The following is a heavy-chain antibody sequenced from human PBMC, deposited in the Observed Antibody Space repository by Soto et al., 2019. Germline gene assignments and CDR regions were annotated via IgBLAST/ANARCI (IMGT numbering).Heavy chain of an antibody. CDR2: IYYSGST. V-gene: IGHV4-31*03. D-gene: IGHD3-10*01. CDR3: ARDSGAGYYGMDV. Sequence: SETLSLTCTFSGGSISSGGYYLSWIRQHPGKGLEWIGYIYYSGSTYYNPSLKSRVTISVDTSKNQFSLKLSSVTAADTAVYYCARDSGAGYYGMDVWGQGTTVTVSS. CDR1: GGSISSGGYY. J-gene: IGHJ6*02.